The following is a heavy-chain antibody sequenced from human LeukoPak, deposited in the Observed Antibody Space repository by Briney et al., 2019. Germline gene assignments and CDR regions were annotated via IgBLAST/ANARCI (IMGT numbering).Heavy chain of an antibody. V-gene: IGHV4-4*07. J-gene: IGHJ4*02. CDR1: GGSINNYY. CDR3: ARSSCSGGSCYFN. CDR2: IYASGST. Sequence: SETLSLTCTVSGGSINNYYWSWIRQPAGKGLEWIGRIYASGSTNYNPSLKSRITMSVDTSKNQFSLKLSSVTAADTAVYYCARSSCSGGSCYFNWGQGTLVTVSS. D-gene: IGHD2-15*01.